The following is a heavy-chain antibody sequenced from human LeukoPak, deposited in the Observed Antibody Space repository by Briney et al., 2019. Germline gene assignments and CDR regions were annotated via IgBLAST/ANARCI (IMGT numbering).Heavy chain of an antibody. Sequence: ASVKVSCKASGYTFTSYDINWVRQAPGQGLEWMGWMNPNSDNAGYAQKFQGRVTMTRNTSISTAYMELSSLRSEDTAVYYCAIHCSGGSCYPTVDYWGQGTLVTVSS. CDR2: MNPNSDNA. CDR1: GYTFTSYD. CDR3: AIHCSGGSCYPTVDY. D-gene: IGHD2-15*01. V-gene: IGHV1-8*01. J-gene: IGHJ4*02.